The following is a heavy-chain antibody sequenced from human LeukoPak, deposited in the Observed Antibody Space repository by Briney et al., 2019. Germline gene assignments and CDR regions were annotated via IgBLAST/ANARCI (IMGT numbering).Heavy chain of an antibody. CDR1: GFTFSSYA. CDR3: ARGSWRPYYFDY. J-gene: IGHJ4*02. CDR2: ISGSGGST. V-gene: IGHV3-23*01. Sequence: SGGSLRLSCAASGFTFSSYAMSWVRQAPGKGLEWVSAISGSGGSTYYADSVKGRFTISRDNSKNTLYLQMNSLRAEDTAVYYCARGSWRPYYFDYWGQGTLVTVSS. D-gene: IGHD6-13*01.